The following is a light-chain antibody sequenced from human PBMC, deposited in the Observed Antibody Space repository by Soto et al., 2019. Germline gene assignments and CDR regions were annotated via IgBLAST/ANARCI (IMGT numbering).Light chain of an antibody. V-gene: IGKV3-11*01. Sequence: EIVLTQSPATLSLSPEERATLSCRASQSVSSYLAWYQQKPGQAPRLLIYDASNRATSIPARFSGSGSGTDFTLTISSLEPEDFAVYYCQQRSNWPTFGPGTKVDIK. J-gene: IGKJ3*01. CDR3: QQRSNWPT. CDR1: QSVSSY. CDR2: DAS.